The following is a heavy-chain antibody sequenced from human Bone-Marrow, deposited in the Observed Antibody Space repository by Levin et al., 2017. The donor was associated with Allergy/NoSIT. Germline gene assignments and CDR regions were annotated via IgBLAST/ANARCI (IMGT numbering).Heavy chain of an antibody. Sequence: PGGSLRLSCAASAFTFSSYGMHWVRQAPGKGLEWVGLISEDGNDKYYADSVKGRCTISRDNSKNTLYLQMNSLRAEDTAVYYCTKDRWPRYSSYDFSFWAFDIWGQGTRVTVSS. CDR3: TKDRWPRYSSYDFSFWAFDI. CDR2: ISEDGNDK. CDR1: AFTFSSYG. D-gene: IGHD5-12*01. J-gene: IGHJ3*02. V-gene: IGHV3-30*18.